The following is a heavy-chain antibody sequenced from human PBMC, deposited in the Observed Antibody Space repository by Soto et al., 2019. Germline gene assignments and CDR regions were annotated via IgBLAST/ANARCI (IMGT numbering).Heavy chain of an antibody. CDR3: ARESLWGPFDY. CDR2: INPSGGST. J-gene: IGHJ4*02. V-gene: IGHV1-46*01. Sequence: ASVKVSCKASGYTFTSYYMHWVRQAPGQGLEWMGIINPSGGSTSYAQKFQGRVTMTRDTSTSTVYMELSSLRSEDAAVYYCARESLWGPFDYWGQGTLVTVSS. D-gene: IGHD7-27*01. CDR1: GYTFTSYY.